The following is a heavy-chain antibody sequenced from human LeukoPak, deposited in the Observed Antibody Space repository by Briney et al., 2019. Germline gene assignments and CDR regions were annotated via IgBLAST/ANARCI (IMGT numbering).Heavy chain of an antibody. J-gene: IGHJ4*02. V-gene: IGHV3-15*01. CDR1: GFTFSNAW. CDR3: AKGNSRSIVVVPAAQLYYFDY. Sequence: GGSLRLSCAASGFTFSNAWVSWVRQAPGKGLEWVGRIKSKTDGGTTDYAAPVKGRFTISRDDSKNTLYLQMNSLKTEDTAVYYCAKGNSRSIVVVPAAQLYYFDYWGQGTLVTVSS. D-gene: IGHD2-2*01. CDR2: IKSKTDGGTT.